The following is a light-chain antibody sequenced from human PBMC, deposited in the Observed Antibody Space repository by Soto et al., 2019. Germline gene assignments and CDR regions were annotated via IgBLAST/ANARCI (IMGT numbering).Light chain of an antibody. CDR3: QQRRNLPLT. Sequence: IVLTQSPATLSLSPGKRATLSCRASQNISNYLIWYQQKPGQAPRLLIYDVSNRATGIPTRFSGSGSGTEFTLTISSLEPEDFAIYYCQQRRNLPLTFGEGTKVEIK. CDR2: DVS. CDR1: QNISNY. V-gene: IGKV3-11*01. J-gene: IGKJ1*01.